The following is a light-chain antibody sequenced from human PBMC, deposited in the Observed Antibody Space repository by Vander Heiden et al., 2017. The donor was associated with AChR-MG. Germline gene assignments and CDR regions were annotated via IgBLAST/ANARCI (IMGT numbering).Light chain of an antibody. CDR3: NSRDSSGNHHVV. V-gene: IGLV3-19*01. CDR1: SLRSYS. J-gene: IGLJ2*01. CDR2: GKN. Sequence: SSELTQDPAVSVALGPPVRITCQGDSLRSYSASWYQQKPGQAPVRVIYGKNNRPSGIPERFSGSSSGNTASLTITGAQAEDEADYYCNSRDSSGNHHVVFGGGTKLTVL.